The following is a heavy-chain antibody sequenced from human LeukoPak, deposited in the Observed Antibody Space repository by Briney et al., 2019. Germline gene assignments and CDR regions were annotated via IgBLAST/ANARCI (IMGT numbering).Heavy chain of an antibody. CDR1: GGSISSSNW. D-gene: IGHD3-10*01. CDR3: ARDNGMVRGVNVGYYYYYGMDV. Sequence: PSETLSLTCAVSGGSISSSNWWSWVRQPPGKGLEWIGEIYHSGSTNYNPSLKSRVTISVDKSKNQFSLKLSSVTAADTAVYYCARDNGMVRGVNVGYYYYYGMDVWGQGTTVTVSS. V-gene: IGHV4-4*02. J-gene: IGHJ6*02. CDR2: IYHSGST.